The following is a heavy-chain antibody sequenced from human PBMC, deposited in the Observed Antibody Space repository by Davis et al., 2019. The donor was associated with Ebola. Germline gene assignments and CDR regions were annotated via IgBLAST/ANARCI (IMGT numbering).Heavy chain of an antibody. J-gene: IGHJ4*02. D-gene: IGHD6-13*01. V-gene: IGHV4-59*01. CDR3: ARVGSSSWYGDFDY. Sequence: SETLSLTCTASGGSISGYYWSWIRQPPGKGLEWIGYIYYSGSTNYNPSLKSRVTISVDTSKNQFSLKLSSVTAADTAVYYCARVGSSSWYGDFDYWGQGTLVTVSS. CDR1: GGSISGYY. CDR2: IYYSGST.